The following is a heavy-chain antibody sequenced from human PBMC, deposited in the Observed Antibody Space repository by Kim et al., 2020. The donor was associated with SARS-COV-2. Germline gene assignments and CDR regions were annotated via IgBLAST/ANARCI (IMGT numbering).Heavy chain of an antibody. V-gene: IGHV4-59*08. J-gene: IGHJ4*02. Sequence: SETLSLTCTVSGGSISSYYWSWIRQPPGKGLEWIGYIYYSGSTNYNPSLKSRVTISVDTSKNQFSLKLSSVTAADTAVYYCARRGYYDSRGYYYFDYWGQGTLVTVSS. D-gene: IGHD3-22*01. CDR2: IYYSGST. CDR1: GGSISSYY. CDR3: ARRGYYDSRGYYYFDY.